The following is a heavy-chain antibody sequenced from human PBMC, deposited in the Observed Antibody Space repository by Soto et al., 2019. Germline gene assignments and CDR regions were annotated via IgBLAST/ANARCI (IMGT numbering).Heavy chain of an antibody. CDR3: ARDQGFGELLSAY. CDR1: GGSISSGGYY. J-gene: IGHJ4*02. Sequence: PSETLSLTCTVSGGSISSGGYYWSWIRQHPGKGLEWIGYIYYSGGTYYNPSLKSRVTISVDTSKNQFSLKLSSVTAADTAVYYCARDQGFGELLSAYWGQGTLVTVSS. V-gene: IGHV4-30-4*08. D-gene: IGHD3-10*01. CDR2: IYYSGGT.